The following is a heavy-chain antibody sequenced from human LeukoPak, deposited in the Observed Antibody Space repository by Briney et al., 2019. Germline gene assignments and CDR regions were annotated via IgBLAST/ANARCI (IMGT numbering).Heavy chain of an antibody. CDR2: IYYSGST. Sequence: NPSETLSLTCTVSGGSISSSSYYWGWIRQPPGKGLEWIGSIYYSGSTYYNPSLKGRVTISVDTSKNQFSLKLSSVTAADTAVYYCARLGITMVHVPDYWGQGTLVTVSS. D-gene: IGHD3-10*01. CDR1: GGSISSSSYY. CDR3: ARLGITMVHVPDY. J-gene: IGHJ4*02. V-gene: IGHV4-39*01.